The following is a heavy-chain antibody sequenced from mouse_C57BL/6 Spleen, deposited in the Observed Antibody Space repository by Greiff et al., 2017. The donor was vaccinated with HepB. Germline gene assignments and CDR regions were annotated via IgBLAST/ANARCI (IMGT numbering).Heavy chain of an antibody. CDR3: AREISADY. J-gene: IGHJ4*01. CDR2: ISSGGSYT. V-gene: IGHV5-6*01. D-gene: IGHD5-1-1*01. CDR1: GFTFSSYG. Sequence: EVKLMESGGDLVKPGGSLKLSCAASGFTFSSYGMSWVGQTPDKRLEWVATISSGGSYTYYPDSVKGRFTISRDNAKNTLYLQMSSLKSEDTAMYYSAREISADYWGQGTSVTVSS.